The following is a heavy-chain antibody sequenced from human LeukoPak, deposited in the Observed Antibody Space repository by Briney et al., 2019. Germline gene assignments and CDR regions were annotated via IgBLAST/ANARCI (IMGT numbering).Heavy chain of an antibody. V-gene: IGHV3-23*01. CDR1: GFTFSSYA. J-gene: IGHJ3*02. CDR3: ARVGVVVTAMRDAFDI. D-gene: IGHD2-21*02. CDR2: ISGSGGST. Sequence: GGSLRLSCAASGFTFSSYAMSWVRQAPGKGLEWVSAISGSGGSTYYADSVKGRFTISRDNSKNTLYLQMNSLRAEDTAVYYCARVGVVVTAMRDAFDIWGQGTMVTVSS.